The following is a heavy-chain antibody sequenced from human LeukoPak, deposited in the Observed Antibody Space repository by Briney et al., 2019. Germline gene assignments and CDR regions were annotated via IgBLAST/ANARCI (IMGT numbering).Heavy chain of an antibody. CDR1: GGSISSYY. D-gene: IGHD4-23*01. Sequence: SETLSLTCTVSGGSISSYYWSWNRQPPGKGLEWIGYIYYSGSTNYNPSLKSRVIISVDTSKNQFSLKLSPVIAADTAVYYCARVGVDYSGNIIKYYFDYWGQGTLVTVSS. CDR3: ARVGVDYSGNIIKYYFDY. J-gene: IGHJ4*02. V-gene: IGHV4-59*01. CDR2: IYYSGST.